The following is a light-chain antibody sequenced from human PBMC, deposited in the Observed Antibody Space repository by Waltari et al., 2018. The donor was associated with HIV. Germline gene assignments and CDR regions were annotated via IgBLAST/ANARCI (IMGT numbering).Light chain of an antibody. Sequence: QSALTQPASVSGSPGQSITISCTGTSSDVGGYNYVSWYQQHPGKAHKLMIYDVSKRPSGVSNRFSGSKSGNTASLTISGLQAEDDADYYCCSYAGSSTFYVFGTGTKVTVL. CDR1: SSDVGGYNY. V-gene: IGLV2-23*02. CDR3: CSYAGSSTFYV. J-gene: IGLJ1*01. CDR2: DVS.